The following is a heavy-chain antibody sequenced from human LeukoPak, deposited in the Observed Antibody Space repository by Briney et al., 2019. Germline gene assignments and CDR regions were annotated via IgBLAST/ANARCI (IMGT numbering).Heavy chain of an antibody. D-gene: IGHD3-3*01. J-gene: IGHJ4*02. CDR3: AKDFFPDY. CDR1: GFTFSTSA. CDR2: ISGSGGST. V-gene: IGHV3-23*01. Sequence: GGSLRLSCAASGFTFSTSAMSWVRQAPGKALEWVSGISGSGGSTYYADSVKGRFTISRDNSKNTLYLEMNSLRAEDTAVYYCAKDFFPDYWGQGTLVTVSS.